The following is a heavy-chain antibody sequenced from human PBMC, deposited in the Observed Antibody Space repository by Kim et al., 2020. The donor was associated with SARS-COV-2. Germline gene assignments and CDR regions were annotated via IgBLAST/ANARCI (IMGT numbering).Heavy chain of an antibody. V-gene: IGHV3-23*01. D-gene: IGHD6-19*01. J-gene: IGHJ4*02. Sequence: GGSLRLSCAGSGFTFRSYAMSWVRQVPGNGLELVSGINYDGGRTYYADSVRGRFTISRDNSKNTMNLQMDNLRADDTARYYCAKADQQWLVGGDDFWGQGVLVTVSS. CDR1: GFTFRSYA. CDR2: INYDGGRT. CDR3: AKADQQWLVGGDDF.